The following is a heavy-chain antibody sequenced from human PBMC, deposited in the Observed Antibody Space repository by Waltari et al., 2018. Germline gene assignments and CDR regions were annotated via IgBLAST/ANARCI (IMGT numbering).Heavy chain of an antibody. CDR3: ARDRGVTGRGYFDL. Sequence: EVQLVESGGGLVQPGGSLRLSCAASGFTFSSYSMNWVRQAPGKGLEWVSYISSSSTIYYADSVKGRFTISRDNAKNSLYLQMNSLRAEDTAVYYCARDRGVTGRGYFDLWGRGTLVTVSS. J-gene: IGHJ2*01. V-gene: IGHV3-48*01. CDR2: ISSSSTI. D-gene: IGHD2-21*02. CDR1: GFTFSSYS.